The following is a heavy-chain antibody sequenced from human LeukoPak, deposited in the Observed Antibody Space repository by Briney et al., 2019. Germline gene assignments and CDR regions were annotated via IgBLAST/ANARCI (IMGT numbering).Heavy chain of an antibody. CDR3: ARRIAVAGTPEYYFDY. J-gene: IGHJ4*02. CDR1: GYTFTGYY. D-gene: IGHD6-19*01. Sequence: ASVKVSCKASGYTFTGYYMHWVRQAPGQGLEWMGWINPNSGGTNYAQKFQGRVTMTRDTSISTAYMELSRLRSDDTAVYYCARRIAVAGTPEYYFDYWGQGTLVTVSS. V-gene: IGHV1-2*02. CDR2: INPNSGGT.